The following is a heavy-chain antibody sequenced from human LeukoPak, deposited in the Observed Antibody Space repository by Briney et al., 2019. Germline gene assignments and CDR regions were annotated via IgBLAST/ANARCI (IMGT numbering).Heavy chain of an antibody. Sequence: GGSLRLSCAASGFTFSSYAMSWVRQAPGKGLEWVSAISGSGGSTYYADSVKGRFTISRDNSKNTLYLQMNSLRAEDTAVYYCAKCGGSCYRRGNFDYWGQGTLVTVSS. CDR3: AKCGGSCYRRGNFDY. CDR2: ISGSGGST. J-gene: IGHJ4*02. V-gene: IGHV3-23*01. D-gene: IGHD2-15*01. CDR1: GFTFSSYA.